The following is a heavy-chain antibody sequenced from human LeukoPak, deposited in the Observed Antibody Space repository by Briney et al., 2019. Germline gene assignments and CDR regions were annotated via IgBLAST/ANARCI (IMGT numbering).Heavy chain of an antibody. CDR1: GFTFSSSG. D-gene: IGHD1-26*01. J-gene: IGHJ4*02. CDR3: VKDRGGTYYFDF. Sequence: GGSLRLSCAASGFTFSSSGMHWVRQAPGKGLEWVTFIRHDGRTKSYADSVKGRFTISRDNSKNTLYLQMNSLRAEDTAVYYCVKDRGGTYYFDFWGQGTPVTVSS. V-gene: IGHV3-30*02. CDR2: IRHDGRTK.